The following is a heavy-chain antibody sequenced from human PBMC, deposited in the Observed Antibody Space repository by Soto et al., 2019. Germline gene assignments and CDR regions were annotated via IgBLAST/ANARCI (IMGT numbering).Heavy chain of an antibody. Sequence: PSETLSLTSTVSGGSISSGGYYWSWIRQHPGKGLEWIGYIYYSGSTYYNPSLKSRVTISVDTSKNQFSLKLSSVTAADTAVYYCARVRGGGPSDDWGQGTLVTVSS. CDR2: IYYSGST. D-gene: IGHD1-26*01. CDR1: GGSISSGGYY. CDR3: ARVRGGGPSDD. J-gene: IGHJ4*02. V-gene: IGHV4-31*03.